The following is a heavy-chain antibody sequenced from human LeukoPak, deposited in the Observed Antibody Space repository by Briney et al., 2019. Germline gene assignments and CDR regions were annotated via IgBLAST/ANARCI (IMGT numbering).Heavy chain of an antibody. CDR2: ISSSSSII. CDR3: VRRRGRGLVDP. D-gene: IGHD3-16*01. Sequence: GGSLRLSCAASGFTFSSYEMNWVRQAPGKGLEWVSYISSSSSIIYYADSVKGRFTISRDNAKNSLYLQMNSLRGEDTAFYYCVRRRGRGLVDPWGQGTLVTVSS. CDR1: GFTFSSYE. J-gene: IGHJ5*02. V-gene: IGHV3-48*03.